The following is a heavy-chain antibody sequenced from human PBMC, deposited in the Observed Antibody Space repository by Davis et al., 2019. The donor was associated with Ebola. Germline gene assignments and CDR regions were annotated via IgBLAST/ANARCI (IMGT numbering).Heavy chain of an antibody. V-gene: IGHV3-74*01. Sequence: PGGSLRPSCQASGFIFSNYWMHWVRQAPGKGLEWVSRIRSDWGSMFYADSVRGRFTISRDNAKNTLFLQMNSLRVEDTAVYYCAKTMIRGVSPPYYYAMDVWGQGTTVTVSS. CDR2: IRSDWGSM. CDR3: AKTMIRGVSPPYYYAMDV. D-gene: IGHD3-10*01. CDR1: GFIFSNYW. J-gene: IGHJ6*02.